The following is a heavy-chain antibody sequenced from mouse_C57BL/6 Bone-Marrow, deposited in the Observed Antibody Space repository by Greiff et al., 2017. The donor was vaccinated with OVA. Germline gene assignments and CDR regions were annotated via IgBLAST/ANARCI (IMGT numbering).Heavy chain of an antibody. J-gene: IGHJ3*01. Sequence: EVQLVESGGGLVQPGGSMKLSCVASGFTFSNYWMNWVRQSPEKGLEWVAQIRLKSDNYATHYAESVKGRFTISRDDSKSSVYLQMNNLRAEDTGIYYCTDPSWFAYWGQGTLVTVSA. CDR2: IRLKSDNYAT. CDR1: GFTFSNYW. CDR3: TDPSWFAY. V-gene: IGHV6-3*01.